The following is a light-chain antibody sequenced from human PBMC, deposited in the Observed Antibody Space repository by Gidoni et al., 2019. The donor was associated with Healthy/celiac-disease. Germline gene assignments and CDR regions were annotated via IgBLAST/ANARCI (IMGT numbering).Light chain of an antibody. CDR1: QSVSSSY. V-gene: IGKV3-20*01. Sequence: EIVLTQSSGTLSLSPGERATLSCSASQSVSSSYLAWYQQKPGQAPRLLISGASSRATGIPDRFSGSGSGTDFTLTISRLEPEDFAVYYCQQYGSSPFTFGPGTKVEIK. CDR3: QQYGSSPFT. CDR2: GAS. J-gene: IGKJ3*01.